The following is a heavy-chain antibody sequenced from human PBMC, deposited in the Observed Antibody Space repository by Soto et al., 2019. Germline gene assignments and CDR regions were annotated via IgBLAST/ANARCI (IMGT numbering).Heavy chain of an antibody. CDR3: ARVKYGGYYYGMDV. Sequence: ASETLSLTCTVSGGSINYSYWTWIRQPPGKGLEWIGYISYTGSANYNASLKSRLTISVDTSKNQFSLKLSSVTAADTALYYCARVKYGGYYYGMDVWGQGTTVTVSS. J-gene: IGHJ6*02. V-gene: IGHV4-59*01. CDR1: GGSINYSY. CDR2: ISYTGSA. D-gene: IGHD4-17*01.